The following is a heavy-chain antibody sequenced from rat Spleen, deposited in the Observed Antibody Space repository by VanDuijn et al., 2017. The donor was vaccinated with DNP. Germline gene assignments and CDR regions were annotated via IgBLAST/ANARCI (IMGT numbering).Heavy chain of an antibody. D-gene: IGHD3-8*01. CDR3: VRGHPPRGFDY. V-gene: IGHV3-1*01. CDR1: GSSITSNY. Sequence: EVQLQESGSGLVKPSQSLSLTCSVTGSSITSNYWGWIRKFPGNKMEYIGHISYSGSTNYNPSLTGRISITRDTSKNQFFLQLNSVTTEDTATYYSVRGHPPRGFDYWGQGVMVTVSS. J-gene: IGHJ2*01. CDR2: ISYSGST.